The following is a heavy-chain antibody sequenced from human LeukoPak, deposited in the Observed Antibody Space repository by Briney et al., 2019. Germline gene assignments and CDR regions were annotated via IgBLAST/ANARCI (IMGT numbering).Heavy chain of an antibody. CDR3: ARRRINRPGALNWFDP. CDR1: LYTFPHYY. V-gene: IGHV1-8*01. J-gene: IGHJ5*02. CDR2: IYPNSCNT. Sequence: SVTVPCKPSLYTFPHYYINWVRQATGPGLEWIGLIYPNSCNTGYAQKFQGRVTMTRNTSISTAYMELSSLRSEDTAVYYCARRRINRPGALNWFDPWGQGTLVTVSS. D-gene: IGHD2/OR15-2a*01.